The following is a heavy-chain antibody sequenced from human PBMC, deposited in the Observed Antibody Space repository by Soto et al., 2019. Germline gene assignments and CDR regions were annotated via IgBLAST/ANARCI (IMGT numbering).Heavy chain of an antibody. D-gene: IGHD7-27*01. CDR3: AKDLSFNWEGGYYFDY. V-gene: IGHV3-30*18. CDR1: GFTFSSYG. Sequence: GGSLRLSCAASGFTFSSYGMHWVRQAPGKGLEWVAVISYDGSNKYYADSVKGRFTISRDNSKNTLYLQMNSLRAEDTAVYYCAKDLSFNWEGGYYFDYWGQGTLVTVSS. J-gene: IGHJ4*02. CDR2: ISYDGSNK.